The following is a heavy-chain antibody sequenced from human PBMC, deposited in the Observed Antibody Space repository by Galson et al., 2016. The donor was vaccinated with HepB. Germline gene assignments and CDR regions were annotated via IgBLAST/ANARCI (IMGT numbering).Heavy chain of an antibody. CDR1: GFSLSSVTMG. CDR2: IFSNDET. CDR3: ARITQFWEGRESGAFDI. J-gene: IGHJ3*02. D-gene: IGHD3-10*01. Sequence: PALVKPTQTLTLTCTVSGFSLSSVTMGVSWIRQPPGKALEWLAHIFSNDETSYNTSLKIRLTLSKDTSKSQVVLTMTNMDPVDTATYYCARITQFWEGRESGAFDIWGQGTMITVSS. V-gene: IGHV2-26*01.